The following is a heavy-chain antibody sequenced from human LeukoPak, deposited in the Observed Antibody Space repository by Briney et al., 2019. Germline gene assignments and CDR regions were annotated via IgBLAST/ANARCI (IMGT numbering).Heavy chain of an antibody. J-gene: IGHJ5*02. D-gene: IGHD2-2*01. Sequence: GGFLRLCGAASGCTFSDYYMSWIRQAPGKGLEGVSYISSSCSTIYYADSVKGRFTISRDNANNSLYLQMNSLRAEDTAVYYCARDSHAEWSTNDPRPTWFDPWGQGTLVTVSS. CDR3: ARDSHAEWSTNDPRPTWFDP. V-gene: IGHV3-11*01. CDR2: ISSSCSTI. CDR1: GCTFSDYY.